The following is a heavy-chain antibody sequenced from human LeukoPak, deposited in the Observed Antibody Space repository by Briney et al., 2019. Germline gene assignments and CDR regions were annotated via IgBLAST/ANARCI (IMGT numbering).Heavy chain of an antibody. CDR2: ISVSGAGS. V-gene: IGHV3-23*01. CDR3: AKDIKEGSGSYYHYYYGMDV. J-gene: IGHJ6*02. CDR1: GFTFSTCA. Sequence: GGSLRLSCAASGFTFSTCAMSWVRQAPGKGLEWVSSISVSGAGSYYADSVKGRFTISRDNAKNSLYLQMNSLRAEDTALYYCAKDIKEGSGSYYHYYYGMDVWGQGTTVTVSS. D-gene: IGHD1-26*01.